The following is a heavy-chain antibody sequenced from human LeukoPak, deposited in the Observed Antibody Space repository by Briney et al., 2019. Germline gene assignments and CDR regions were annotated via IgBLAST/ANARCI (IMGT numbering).Heavy chain of an antibody. V-gene: IGHV3-11*04. D-gene: IGHD4-17*01. J-gene: IGHJ5*02. CDR1: GFTFSDYY. Sequence: PGGSLRLSCAASGFTFSDYYMSWLRQAPGKGLEWVSYISSNGSTIYYADSVKGRFTISRDNAKNSLYLQMNSLRAEDTAVYYCARDQDDYGDYNWFDPWGQGTLVTVSS. CDR2: ISSNGSTI. CDR3: ARDQDDYGDYNWFDP.